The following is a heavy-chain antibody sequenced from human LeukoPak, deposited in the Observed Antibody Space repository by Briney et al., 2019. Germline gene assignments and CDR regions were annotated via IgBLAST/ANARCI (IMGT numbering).Heavy chain of an antibody. CDR2: INHSGST. J-gene: IGHJ4*02. CDR1: GGSFSGYY. V-gene: IGHV4-34*01. CDR3: ARASRYTADY. D-gene: IGHD1-1*01. Sequence: PSETLSLTCAVYGGSFSGYYWSWIRQPPGKGLEWIGEINHSGSTNYNPSLKSRVTISVDTSKNQFSLKLSSVTAADTAVYYCARASRYTADYWGQGTLVTLSS.